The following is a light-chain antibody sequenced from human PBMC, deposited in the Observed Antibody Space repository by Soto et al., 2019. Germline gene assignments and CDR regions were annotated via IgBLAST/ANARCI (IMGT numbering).Light chain of an antibody. CDR3: QQPSHWPYP. CDR1: QSVSSY. CDR2: DAS. Sequence: EIVLTQSPATLSLSPGERATLSCRASQSVSSYLAWYQQKPGQAPRLLIYDASNRATGIPARFSGSGSGTHFNFTIRRLEPEGFAVYYCQQPSHWPYPFGQGTKLEIK. V-gene: IGKV3-11*01. J-gene: IGKJ2*01.